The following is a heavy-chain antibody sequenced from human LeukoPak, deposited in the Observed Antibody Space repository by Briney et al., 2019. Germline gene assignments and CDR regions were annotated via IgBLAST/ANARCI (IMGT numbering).Heavy chain of an antibody. Sequence: PGRSLRLSCAASGFIFDDYAMHWVRQAPGKGLEWVSGISWNSGDIGYADSVKGRLTISRDNAKNSLYLQMNSLRSEDTAFYYCAKDTGGSYRRGYLDFRGQGTLGTVSS. V-gene: IGHV3-9*01. CDR3: AKDTGGSYRRGYLDF. CDR1: GFIFDDYA. CDR2: ISWNSGDI. J-gene: IGHJ4*02. D-gene: IGHD1-26*01.